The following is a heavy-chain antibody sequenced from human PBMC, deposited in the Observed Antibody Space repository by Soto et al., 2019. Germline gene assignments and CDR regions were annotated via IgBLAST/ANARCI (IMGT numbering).Heavy chain of an antibody. Sequence: PGGSLRLSCAASGMTLSNYWVDWVRQAPGKGLAWVSRINPDGSIINYEDSVKGRFTISRDNAKNTVYLQVSGLRAEDTAVYYCARPYCSSTTSCYSTTDYWGQGTLVTVYS. CDR2: INPDGSII. D-gene: IGHD2-2*01. V-gene: IGHV3-74*01. CDR1: GMTLSNYW. J-gene: IGHJ4*02. CDR3: ARPYCSSTTSCYSTTDY.